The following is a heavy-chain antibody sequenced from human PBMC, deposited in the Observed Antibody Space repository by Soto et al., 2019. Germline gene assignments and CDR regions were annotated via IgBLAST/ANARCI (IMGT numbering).Heavy chain of an antibody. V-gene: IGHV1-58*02. D-gene: IGHD1-1*01. CDR3: AADMSEGERRANYYYYGMDV. Sequence: QMQLVQSGPEVKKPGTSVKVSCKASGFTFTSSAMQWVRQARGQRLEWIGWIVVGSGNTNYAQKFQERVTITRDMSTSTAYMELSSLRSEDTAVYYCAADMSEGERRANYYYYGMDVWGQGTTVTVSS. CDR2: IVVGSGNT. CDR1: GFTFTSSA. J-gene: IGHJ6*02.